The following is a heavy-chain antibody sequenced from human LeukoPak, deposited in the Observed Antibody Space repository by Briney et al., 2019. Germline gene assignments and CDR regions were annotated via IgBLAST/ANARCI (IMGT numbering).Heavy chain of an antibody. D-gene: IGHD3-22*01. V-gene: IGHV4-4*07. J-gene: IGHJ4*02. CDR2: IYTSGST. CDR3: ARAPSYYDSSGSNINFDY. Sequence: SETLSLTCTVSGGSISSYYWSWIRQPAGKGLEWIGRIYTSGSTNYNPSLKSRVTMSVDTSKNQFSLKLSSVTAADTAVYYCARAPSYYDSSGSNINFDYWGQGTLVTVSS. CDR1: GGSISSYY.